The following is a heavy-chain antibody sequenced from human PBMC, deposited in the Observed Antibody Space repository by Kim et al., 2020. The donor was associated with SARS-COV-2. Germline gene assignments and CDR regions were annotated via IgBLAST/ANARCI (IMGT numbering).Heavy chain of an antibody. CDR2: IIPIFGTA. V-gene: IGHV1-69*13. CDR3: ARWGENSDYYDSSGPDAFDI. CDR1: GGTFSSYA. J-gene: IGHJ3*02. Sequence: SVKVSCKASGGTFSSYAISWVRQAPGQGLEWMGGIIPIFGTANYAQKFQGRVTITADESTSTAYMELSSLRSEDTAVYYCARWGENSDYYDSSGPDAFDIWGQGTMVTISS. D-gene: IGHD3-22*01.